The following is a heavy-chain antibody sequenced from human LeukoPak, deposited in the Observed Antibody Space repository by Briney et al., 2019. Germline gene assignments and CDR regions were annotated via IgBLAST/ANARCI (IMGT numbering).Heavy chain of an antibody. CDR3: ARDTQLEPNWFDP. J-gene: IGHJ5*02. Sequence: SVKVSCKASGGTFSSYAISWVRQAPGQGREWMGRIIPILGIANYAQKFQGRVTITADKSTSTAYMELCSLRSDDTAVYYCARDTQLEPNWFDPWGQGTLVTVSS. CDR1: GGTFSSYA. D-gene: IGHD1-1*01. V-gene: IGHV1-69*04. CDR2: IIPILGIA.